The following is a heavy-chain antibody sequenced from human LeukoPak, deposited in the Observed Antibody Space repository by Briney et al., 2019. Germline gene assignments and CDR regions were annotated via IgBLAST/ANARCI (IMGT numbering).Heavy chain of an antibody. D-gene: IGHD6-13*01. J-gene: IGHJ4*02. CDR3: ARDRAAAPRGIIDY. V-gene: IGHV4-59*12. Sequence: SETLSLTCTVSGGSISSYYWSWIRQPPGKGLEWIGYIYYSGSTNYNPSLKSRVTISVDRSKNQFSLKLSSVTAADTAVYYCARDRAAAPRGIIDYWGQGTLVTVSS. CDR1: GGSISSYY. CDR2: IYYSGST.